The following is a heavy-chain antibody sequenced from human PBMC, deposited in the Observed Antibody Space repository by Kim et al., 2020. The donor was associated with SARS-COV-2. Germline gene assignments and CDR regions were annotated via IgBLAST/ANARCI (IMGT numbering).Heavy chain of an antibody. J-gene: IGHJ3*02. V-gene: IGHV4-59*01. Sequence: SETLSLTCTVSGGSISRYYWSWIRQPPGKGLEWIGYIYNSGSTNYNPSLKSRVTISVATSKNQFSLKLSSVTAADTAVYYCARVGRGGYYVYAFDIRGQGTMVTVSS. CDR3: ARVGRGGYYVYAFDI. CDR1: GGSISRYY. CDR2: IYNSGST. D-gene: IGHD3-22*01.